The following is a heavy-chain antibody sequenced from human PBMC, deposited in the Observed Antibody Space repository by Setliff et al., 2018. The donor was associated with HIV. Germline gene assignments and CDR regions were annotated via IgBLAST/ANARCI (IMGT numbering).Heavy chain of an antibody. Sequence: GGSLRLSCAASGFIFSTYGMHWVRQAPGKGLEWVAVIWYDGSNKYYADSVKGRFTISRDNSKNTLYLQMNSLRAEDTAVYYCARGSPDYGDYLGYFQHWGQGTLVTVSS. J-gene: IGHJ1*01. CDR3: ARGSPDYGDYLGYFQH. V-gene: IGHV3-33*08. CDR1: GFIFSTYG. D-gene: IGHD4-17*01. CDR2: IWYDGSNK.